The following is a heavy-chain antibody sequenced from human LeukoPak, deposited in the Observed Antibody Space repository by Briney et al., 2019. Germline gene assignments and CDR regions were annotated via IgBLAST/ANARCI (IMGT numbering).Heavy chain of an antibody. Sequence: GGSLRLSCAASGFTFSSYEMNWVRQAPGKGLDWVSYISSSGSTIYYADSVKGRFTISRDNAKNSLYLQMNSLRAEDTAVYYCARSKRNGFDIWGQGTMVTVSS. V-gene: IGHV3-48*03. CDR1: GFTFSSYE. J-gene: IGHJ3*02. CDR3: ARSKRNGFDI. CDR2: ISSSGSTI.